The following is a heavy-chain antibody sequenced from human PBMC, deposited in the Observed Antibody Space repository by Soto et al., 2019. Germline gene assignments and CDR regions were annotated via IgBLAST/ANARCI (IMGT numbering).Heavy chain of an antibody. J-gene: IGHJ5*02. CDR2: IFNSGST. D-gene: IGHD7-27*01. Sequence: QLQLQESGSGLVKPSQTLSLTCAVSGDSISAGGSSWSWIRQPPGKGLEWIGYIFNSGSTYYNPSLRSRVTISIDISKNRFSLNLTSVTAADTAVYYCARVGNLRWSDPWGQGTLVTVSS. CDR1: GDSISAGGSS. CDR3: ARVGNLRWSDP. V-gene: IGHV4-30-2*01.